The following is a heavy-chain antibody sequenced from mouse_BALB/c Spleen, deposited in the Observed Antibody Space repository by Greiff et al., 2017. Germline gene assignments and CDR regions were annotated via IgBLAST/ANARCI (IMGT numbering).Heavy chain of an antibody. CDR3: ATDGNYFDY. V-gene: IGHV3-6*02. J-gene: IGHJ2*01. D-gene: IGHD2-1*01. CDR1: GYSITSGYY. Sequence: EVQLVESGPGLVKPSQSLSLTCSVTGYSITSGYYWNWIRQFPGNKLEWMGYISYDGSNNYNPSLKNRISITRDTSKNQFFLKLNSVTTEDTATYYCATDGNYFDYWGQGTTLTVSS. CDR2: ISYDGSN.